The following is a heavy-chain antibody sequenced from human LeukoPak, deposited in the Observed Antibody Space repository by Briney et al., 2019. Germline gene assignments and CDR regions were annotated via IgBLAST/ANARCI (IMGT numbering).Heavy chain of an antibody. J-gene: IGHJ4*02. CDR3: ARERTYGDYPFDY. Sequence: SETLSLTCTVSGGSISSGGYYWSWIRQHPGKGLEWIGYIYYSGSTYYNPSLKSRVTISVDTSKNQFSLKLSSVTAADTAVYYCARERTYGDYPFDYWGQGTLVTVSS. CDR1: GGSISSGGYY. V-gene: IGHV4-31*03. D-gene: IGHD4-17*01. CDR2: IYYSGST.